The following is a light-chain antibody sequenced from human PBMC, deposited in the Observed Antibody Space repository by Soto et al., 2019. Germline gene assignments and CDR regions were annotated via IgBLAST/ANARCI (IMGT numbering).Light chain of an antibody. V-gene: IGKV3-20*01. J-gene: IGKJ2*01. CDR3: LRCGGSPGT. CDR1: QSVSSNY. Sequence: EIVLTQSPGTLSLPPGERATLSCRASQSVSSNYLAWYQQKPGQAPRLLIYGASSRATGIPDRFSGSGSGTDFTLTISRLEPEDFAVYYCLRCGGSPGTFGQGTKLEIK. CDR2: GAS.